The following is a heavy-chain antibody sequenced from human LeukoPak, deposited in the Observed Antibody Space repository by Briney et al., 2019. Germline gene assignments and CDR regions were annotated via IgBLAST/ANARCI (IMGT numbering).Heavy chain of an antibody. J-gene: IGHJ4*02. V-gene: IGHV4-34*01. D-gene: IGHD2-2*01. CDR1: GGSFSGYY. CDR2: INHSGST. CDR3: ARGLGYCSSTSCDAY. Sequence: SETLSLTCAVYGGSFSGYYWSWIRQPPGKGLEWIGEINHSGSTNYNPSLKSRVTISVDTSKNQFSLKLSSVTAADTAVYYCARGLGYCSSTSCDAYWGQGTLVTVSS.